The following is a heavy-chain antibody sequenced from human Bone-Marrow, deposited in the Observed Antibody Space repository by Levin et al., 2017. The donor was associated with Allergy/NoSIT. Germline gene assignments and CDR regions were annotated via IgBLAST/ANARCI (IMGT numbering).Heavy chain of an antibody. V-gene: IGHV3-30*18. CDR1: GFTFSSYG. Sequence: GESLKISCAASGFTFSSYGMHWVRQAPGKGLEWVAVISYDGSNKYYADSVKGRFTISRDNSKNTPYLQMNSLRAEDTAVYYCAKDQSITIFGVVPLAGGMDVWGQGTTVTVSS. CDR3: AKDQSITIFGVVPLAGGMDV. D-gene: IGHD3-3*01. CDR2: ISYDGSNK. J-gene: IGHJ6*02.